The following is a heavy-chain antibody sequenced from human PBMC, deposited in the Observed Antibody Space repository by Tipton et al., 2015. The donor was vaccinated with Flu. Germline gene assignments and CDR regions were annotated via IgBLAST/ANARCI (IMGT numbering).Heavy chain of an antibody. CDR1: GDSIGRSYC. CDR3: ARMEWTVTTPRYFDL. D-gene: IGHD4-17*01. V-gene: IGHV4-38-2*01. Sequence: TLSLTCSVSGDSIGRSYCWGWIRQPPGKGLEWIGNICQSGSTYVNLSLMGRVTISVDSSKNQFSLKLTSMTAADTAVYYCARMEWTVTTPRYFDLWGRGTLVTVSS. J-gene: IGHJ2*01. CDR2: ICQSGST.